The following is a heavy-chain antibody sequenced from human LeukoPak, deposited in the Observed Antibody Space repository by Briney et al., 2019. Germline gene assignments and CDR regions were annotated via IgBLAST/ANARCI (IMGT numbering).Heavy chain of an antibody. CDR1: GFTFSSYS. CDR3: ATYTHWVAGDV. J-gene: IGHJ6*02. D-gene: IGHD3-16*01. CDR2: ISSSSSYI. V-gene: IGHV3-21*01. Sequence: GGSLRLSCAASGFTFSSYSMNWVRQAPGKGLEWVSSISSSSSYIYYADSVKGRFTTSRDNAKNSLYLQMNSLRPEDTAVYYCATYTHWVAGDVWGQGTTVTVSS.